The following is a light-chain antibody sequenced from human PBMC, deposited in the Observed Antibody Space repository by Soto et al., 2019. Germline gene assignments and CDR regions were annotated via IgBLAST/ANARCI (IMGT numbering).Light chain of an antibody. CDR1: TSNILRNY. J-gene: IGLJ1*01. CDR3: ASWDDSLSGYV. Sequence: QSVLTQPPSASGNPGQRLTISCSGSTSNILRNYVYWYRQLPGTAPRLLISMNDQRPSGVPDRFSGSKSGTSDSLAISGLRSEDEADYYCASWDDSLSGYVFGTGTKLNVL. V-gene: IGLV1-47*01. CDR2: MND.